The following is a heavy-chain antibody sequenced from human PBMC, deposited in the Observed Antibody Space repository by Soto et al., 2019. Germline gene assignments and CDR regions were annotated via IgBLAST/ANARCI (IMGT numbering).Heavy chain of an antibody. V-gene: IGHV3-33*01. Sequence: GSLRRSCAASGFTVSNYGMHWVRQAPGKGLEWVAIIWYDGSNDYYVDSVKGRFTISRDNSKNTLSLQMNSLRAEDTAVYYCARDRWEFQLFYYGLDVWGQGTTVTVSS. D-gene: IGHD1-26*01. CDR1: GFTVSNYG. CDR2: IWYDGSND. J-gene: IGHJ6*02. CDR3: ARDRWEFQLFYYGLDV.